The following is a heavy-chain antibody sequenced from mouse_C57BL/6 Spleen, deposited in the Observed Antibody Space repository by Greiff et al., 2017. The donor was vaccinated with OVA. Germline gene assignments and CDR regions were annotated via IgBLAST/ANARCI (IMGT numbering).Heavy chain of an antibody. V-gene: IGHV1-64*01. CDR2: IHPNSGST. CDR3: ARGGNYGIDY. CDR1: GYTFTSYW. Sequence: QVQLQQPGAELVKPGASVKLSCKASGYTFTSYWMHWVKQRPGQGLEWIGMIHPNSGSTNYNEKFKSKATLTVDQSSSTAYMQLSRLTSEDSAVYYCARGGNYGIDYWGQGTTLTVSS. D-gene: IGHD1-1*01. J-gene: IGHJ2*01.